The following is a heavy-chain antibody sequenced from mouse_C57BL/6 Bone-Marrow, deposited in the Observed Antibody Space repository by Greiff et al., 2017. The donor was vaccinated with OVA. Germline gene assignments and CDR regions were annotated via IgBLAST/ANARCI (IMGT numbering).Heavy chain of an antibody. Sequence: EVKLMESGGGLVQPKGSLKLSCAASGFSFNTYAMNWVRQAPGKGLEWVARIRSKSNNYATYYADSVKDRFTISRDDSESMLYLQMNNLKTEDTAMYYCVRHGLRPWYFDVWGTGTTVTVSS. CDR2: IRSKSNNYAT. V-gene: IGHV10-1*01. CDR3: VRHGLRPWYFDV. D-gene: IGHD1-1*01. CDR1: GFSFNTYA. J-gene: IGHJ1*03.